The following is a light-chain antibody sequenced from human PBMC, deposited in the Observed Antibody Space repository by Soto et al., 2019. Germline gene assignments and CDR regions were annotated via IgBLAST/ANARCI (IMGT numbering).Light chain of an antibody. CDR3: QSYDSSLSAWV. CDR2: GNN. CDR1: NSNIGAGYD. J-gene: IGLJ3*02. V-gene: IGLV1-40*01. Sequence: QSVLTQPPSVSGAPGQRVTISCTGSNSNIGAGYDVHWYQRLPGTAPKLLIYGNNNRPSGVPDRFSGSKSGTSASLAITGLHTEDEADFYCQSYDSSLSAWVFGGGTKLTVL.